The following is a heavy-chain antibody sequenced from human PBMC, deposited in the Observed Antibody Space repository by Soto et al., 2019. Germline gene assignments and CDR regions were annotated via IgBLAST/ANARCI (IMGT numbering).Heavy chain of an antibody. CDR2: IYYSGST. CDR1: GGSISSYY. V-gene: IGHV4-59*01. J-gene: IGHJ3*02. Sequence: SETLSLTCTVSGGSISSYYWSWIRQPPGKGLEWIGYIYYSGSTNYNPSPKSRVTISVDTSKNQFSLKLSSVTAADTAVYYCARIVFRFGELDAFDIWGQGTMVTVSS. D-gene: IGHD3-10*01. CDR3: ARIVFRFGELDAFDI.